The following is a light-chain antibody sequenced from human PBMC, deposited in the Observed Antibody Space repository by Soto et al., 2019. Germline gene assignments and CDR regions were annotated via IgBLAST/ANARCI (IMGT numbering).Light chain of an antibody. CDR2: DAS. J-gene: IGKJ3*01. CDR3: QQRSNSEIT. CDR1: QSVSSY. V-gene: IGKV3-11*01. Sequence: EIVLARSPVTLSLSPGEIATLSCRASQSVSSYLAWYQQKPGQAPRLLIYDASNRATGIPARFSGSGSGTDFTLTISSLEPEDFAVYYCQQRSNSEITFGPGTKVDIK.